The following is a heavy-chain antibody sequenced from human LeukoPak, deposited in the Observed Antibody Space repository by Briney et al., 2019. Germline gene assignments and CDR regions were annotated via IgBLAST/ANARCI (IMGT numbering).Heavy chain of an antibody. CDR2: IYSSGST. V-gene: IGHV4-4*07. Sequence: SETLSLTCTVSGGSISSYYWSWIRQPAGKGLEWIGRIYSSGSTNYNPSLKSRVTMSLDTSMNQFTLKLSSVTAADTAVYYCARKGISAVAGAFDIWGQGTMVTVSS. CDR3: ARKGISAVAGAFDI. D-gene: IGHD6-19*01. CDR1: GGSISSYY. J-gene: IGHJ3*02.